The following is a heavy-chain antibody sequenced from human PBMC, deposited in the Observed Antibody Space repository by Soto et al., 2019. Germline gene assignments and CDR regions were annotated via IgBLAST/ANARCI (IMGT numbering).Heavy chain of an antibody. CDR1: GWPFSAYY. CDR2: FHQSGGP. D-gene: IGHD3-10*01. J-gene: IGHJ4*02. CDR3: ASYGSGSYYNGYYFDY. V-gene: IGHV4-34*01. Sequence: SAPLSLSYPVSGWPFSAYYWTWIRQSPGKGLEWIGEFHQSGGPKYNPSLKSRVTISADTSKNQFSLELSSVTAADTAVYYCASYGSGSYYNGYYFDYWGQG.